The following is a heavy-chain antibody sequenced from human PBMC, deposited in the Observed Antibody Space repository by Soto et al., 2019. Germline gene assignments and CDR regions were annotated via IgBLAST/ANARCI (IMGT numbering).Heavy chain of an antibody. D-gene: IGHD6-19*01. CDR1: GGSIRESGLY. V-gene: IGHV4-39*07. CDR3: ARDHQDAVAGTAWWFDP. CDR2: IFFSGRT. J-gene: IGHJ5*02. Sequence: SETLSLTCTVSGGSIRESGLYWGWIRQSPGKGLEWIGSIFFSGRTHYNPSLKSRVTISVDTSKNQFSLKLSSVTAADTAVYYCARDHQDAVAGTAWWFDPWGQGTLVTVSS.